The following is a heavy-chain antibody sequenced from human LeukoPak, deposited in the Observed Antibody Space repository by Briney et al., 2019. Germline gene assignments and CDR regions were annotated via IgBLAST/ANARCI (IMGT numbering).Heavy chain of an antibody. CDR2: IYYSGST. D-gene: IGHD3-3*01. V-gene: IGHV4-31*03. CDR3: ARVLGATDAFDI. CDR1: GGSISSGGYY. J-gene: IGHJ3*02. Sequence: SETLSLTCTVSGGSISSGGYYWGWIRQHPGRGLEWIGYIYYSGSTYDNPSLKSRVTISVDTSKNQFSLKLSSVTAADTAVYYCARVLGATDAFDIWGQGTMVTVSS.